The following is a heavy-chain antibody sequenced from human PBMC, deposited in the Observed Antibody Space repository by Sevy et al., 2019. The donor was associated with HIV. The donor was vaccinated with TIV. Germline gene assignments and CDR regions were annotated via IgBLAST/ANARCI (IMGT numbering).Heavy chain of an antibody. D-gene: IGHD5-12*01. CDR3: VKEGRDGYND. CDR2: ISGSGGYT. Sequence: GGSQRLSCAASGFTFISYTMSWVRQAPGKGLEWVSAISGSGGYTYYADSVKGRFTISRDNSKNMVDLQMNSLRAEDTAVYYCVKEGRDGYNDWGQGTLVTVSS. CDR1: GFTFISYT. J-gene: IGHJ4*02. V-gene: IGHV3-23*01.